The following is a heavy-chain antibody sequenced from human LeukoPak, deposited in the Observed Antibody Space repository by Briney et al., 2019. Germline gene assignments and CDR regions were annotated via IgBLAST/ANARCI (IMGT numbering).Heavy chain of an antibody. J-gene: IGHJ4*02. CDR1: GITLSNYG. Sequence: PGGSLRLSCAVSGITLSNYGMSWVRQAPGKGLEWAAGISGSGGGTKYADSVKGRFTISRDNPKNTLYLQMNSLRAEDTAVYFCAKRGVVIRVILVGFHKEAYYFDSWGQGALVTVSS. D-gene: IGHD3-22*01. CDR3: AKRGVVIRVILVGFHKEAYYFDS. V-gene: IGHV3-23*01. CDR2: ISGSGGGT.